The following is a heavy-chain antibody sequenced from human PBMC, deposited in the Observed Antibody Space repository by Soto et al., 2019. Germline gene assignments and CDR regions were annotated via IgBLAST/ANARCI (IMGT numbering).Heavy chain of an antibody. CDR3: AADPSNSSSFVY. CDR1: GYTFTSYG. D-gene: IGHD6-6*01. J-gene: IGHJ4*02. CDR2: ISAYNGNT. V-gene: IGHV1-18*01. Sequence: ASVKVSCKASGYTFTSYGISWVRQAPGQGLEWMGWISAYNGNTNYAQKLQGRVTITTDTSTSTAYMELSSLRSEDTAVYYCAADPSNSSSFVYWGQGTLVTVS.